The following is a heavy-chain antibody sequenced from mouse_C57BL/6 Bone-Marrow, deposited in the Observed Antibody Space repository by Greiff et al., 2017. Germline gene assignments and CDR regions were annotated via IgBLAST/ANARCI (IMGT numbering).Heavy chain of an antibody. V-gene: IGHV5-17*01. CDR2: ISSGSSTI. J-gene: IGHJ1*03. Sequence: EVQVVESGGGLVKPGGSLKLSCAASGFNFSDYGMHWVRQAPEKGLEWVAYISSGSSTIYYADTVKGRFTISRDNAKNTLFLQMTSLRSEDTAMYYCARNYYGSSYEYFDVWGTGTTVTVSS. CDR3: ARNYYGSSYEYFDV. D-gene: IGHD1-1*01. CDR1: GFNFSDYG.